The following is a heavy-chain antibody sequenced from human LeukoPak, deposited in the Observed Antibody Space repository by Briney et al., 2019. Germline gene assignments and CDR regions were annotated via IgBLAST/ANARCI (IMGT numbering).Heavy chain of an antibody. D-gene: IGHD3-10*01. CDR1: GYSISSGYY. CDR3: ARAYYGSGSPWDY. J-gene: IGHJ4*02. CDR2: IYHSGST. Sequence: SETLSLTCTVSGYSISSGYYWGWIRQPPGKGLEWIGSIYHSGSTNYNPSLKSRVTISVDTSKNQFSLKLSSVTAADTALYYCARAYYGSGSPWDYWGQGTLVTVSS. V-gene: IGHV4-38-2*02.